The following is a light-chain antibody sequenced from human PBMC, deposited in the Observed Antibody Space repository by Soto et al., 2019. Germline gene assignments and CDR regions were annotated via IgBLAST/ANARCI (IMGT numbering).Light chain of an antibody. CDR3: QQYGSSPSMYT. CDR1: QSVSSTY. Sequence: ETVLTQSPDTLSLSPGERATLSCRASQSVSSTYLAWYQQKPGQAPRLLIYGASSRATGIPDRFSGSGSGPDFTLNISRLEPEDFAVYYCQQYGSSPSMYTFGQGTKLEIK. J-gene: IGKJ2*01. CDR2: GAS. V-gene: IGKV3-20*01.